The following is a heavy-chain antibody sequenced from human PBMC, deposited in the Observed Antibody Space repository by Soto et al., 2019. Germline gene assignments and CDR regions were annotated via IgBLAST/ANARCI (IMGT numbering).Heavy chain of an antibody. CDR2: AYNSGST. J-gene: IGHJ4*02. D-gene: IGHD3-10*01. CDR3: ARSPPSSYYGGSGTFDY. CDR1: GGFTSTNNW. Sequence: QLQLQESGPGLVRPSGTLSLTCAVSGGFTSTNNWWSWVRQPPGKGLEWIGDAYNSGSTEYNPSLKSRVSISVDKSKNQISLKLTSATAADTAVYYCARSPPSSYYGGSGTFDYWGQATLVTVSS. V-gene: IGHV4-4*02.